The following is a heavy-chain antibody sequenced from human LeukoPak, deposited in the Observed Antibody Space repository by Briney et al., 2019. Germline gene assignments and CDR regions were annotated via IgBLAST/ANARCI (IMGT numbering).Heavy chain of an antibody. D-gene: IGHD5-24*01. J-gene: IGHJ4*02. CDR3: AIGGRDGYNWHY. Sequence: GGTLRLSCAASGFTFSSYGMSWVRQAPGKGLEWVSAISGSGGSTYYADSVKGRFTISRDNSKNTLYLQMNSLRAEDTAVYYCAIGGRDGYNWHYWGQGTLVTVSS. CDR1: GFTFSSYG. CDR2: ISGSGGST. V-gene: IGHV3-23*01.